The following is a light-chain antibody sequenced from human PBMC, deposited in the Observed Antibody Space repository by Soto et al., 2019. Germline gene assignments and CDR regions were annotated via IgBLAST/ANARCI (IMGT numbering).Light chain of an antibody. CDR2: AAS. CDR1: QAISSS. V-gene: IGKV1-9*01. Sequence: DIQLTQSPSFLSASVGDRVTITCRASQAISSSLAWYQHNPGKAPKLLIYAASTLQNAVPSSFSGSGSGTEFTQTVSSLQPEDFATYYCQHLNDYRYAFGQGTKVEIK. CDR3: QHLNDYRYA. J-gene: IGKJ2*01.